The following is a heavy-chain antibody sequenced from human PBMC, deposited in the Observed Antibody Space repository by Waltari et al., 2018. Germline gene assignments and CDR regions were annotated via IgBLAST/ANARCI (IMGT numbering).Heavy chain of an antibody. D-gene: IGHD7-27*01. V-gene: IGHV1-8*01. Sequence: QVQLVQSGAEVKKPGASVKVSCKASGYTFTSYDINWVRQATGQGLEWMGWMNPNSGNTGYAQKFQGRVTMTRNTSISTAYMELSSLRSEDTAVYYCARGNPLGLGYGSDFDYWGQGTLVTVSS. CDR2: MNPNSGNT. CDR1: GYTFTSYD. CDR3: ARGNPLGLGYGSDFDY. J-gene: IGHJ4*02.